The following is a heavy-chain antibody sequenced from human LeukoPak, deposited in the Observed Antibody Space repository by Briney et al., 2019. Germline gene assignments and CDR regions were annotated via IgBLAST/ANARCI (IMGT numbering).Heavy chain of an antibody. J-gene: IGHJ5*02. V-gene: IGHV1-18*01. D-gene: IGHD2-2*01. CDR3: ARDRPTPAAKNWFDP. CDR2: ISAYNGNT. CDR1: GYTFTSYG. Sequence: ASVKVSCKASGYTFTSYGISWVRQAPGQGLEWMGWISAYNGNTNYAQKLQGRVTMTTDTSTSTAYMELRSLRSDDTAVYYCARDRPTPAAKNWFDPWGQGTLVTVSS.